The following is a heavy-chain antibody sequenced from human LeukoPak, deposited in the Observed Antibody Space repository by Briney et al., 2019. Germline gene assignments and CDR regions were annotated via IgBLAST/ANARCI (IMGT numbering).Heavy chain of an antibody. Sequence: PWETLSLTCAVYGGSFSGYYWSWIRQPPGKGLEWVGGINLSGSTNYNPSLKSRVTISVDSSKHQFSLKLSSVTAADTAVYYCARYCSGGSCYSAYYYGMDVWGQGTTVTVSS. CDR1: GGSFSGYY. J-gene: IGHJ6*02. D-gene: IGHD2-15*01. V-gene: IGHV4-34*01. CDR2: INLSGST. CDR3: ARYCSGGSCYSAYYYGMDV.